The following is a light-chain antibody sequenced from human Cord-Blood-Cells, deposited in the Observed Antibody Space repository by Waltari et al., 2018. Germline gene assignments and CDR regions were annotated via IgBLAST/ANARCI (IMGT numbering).Light chain of an antibody. Sequence: SYVLTPPPSLSVAPGKPARITCWGKNTGRTRAHWYQQKPGQAPVLVVYDDSDRPSGIPERFSGSNSGNTATLTISRVEAGDEADYYCQVWDSSSDHPVFGGGTKLTVL. J-gene: IGLJ2*01. CDR3: QVWDSSSDHPV. CDR1: NTGRTR. V-gene: IGLV3-21*03. CDR2: DDS.